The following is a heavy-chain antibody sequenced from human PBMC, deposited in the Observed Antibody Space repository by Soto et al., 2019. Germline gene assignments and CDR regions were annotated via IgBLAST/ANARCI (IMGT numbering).Heavy chain of an antibody. V-gene: IGHV4-38-2*01. CDR2: IYHSGST. D-gene: IGHD6-19*01. CDR1: GYSISTGVN. CDR3: ARAWGTGFYHFDA. J-gene: IGHJ4*02. Sequence: PXQRLRRPCAVSGYSISTGVNWGWIRQPPGKGLEWIGSIYHSGSTYYNLSLKSRVTISADTSKNQISLKLISVTTADTALYYCARAWGTGFYHFDAWAQGTLVTFPS.